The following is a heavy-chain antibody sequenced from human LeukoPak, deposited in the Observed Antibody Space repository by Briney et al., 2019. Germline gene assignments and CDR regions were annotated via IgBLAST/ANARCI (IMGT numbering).Heavy chain of an antibody. Sequence: GGSLRLSCAASGFTFSSYGMHWVRQAPGRGLEWVAVIWYDGSSKYYADSVKGRFTISRDNSKNTLYLQMNSLRAEDTAVYYCARRGEYSNYIDYWGQGTLVTVSS. CDR1: GFTFSSYG. CDR2: IWYDGSSK. D-gene: IGHD4-11*01. CDR3: ARRGEYSNYIDY. V-gene: IGHV3-33*01. J-gene: IGHJ4*02.